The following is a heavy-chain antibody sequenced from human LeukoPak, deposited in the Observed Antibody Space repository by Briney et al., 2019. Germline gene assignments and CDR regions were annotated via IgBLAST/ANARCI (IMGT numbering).Heavy chain of an antibody. V-gene: IGHV3-30*18. CDR3: AKDLPRLGGTGGVFDY. Sequence: PGGSLRLSCAASGFTFSSYGMHWVRQAPGKGVEWVAVISYDGSNKYYADSVKGRFTISRDNSKNTLYLQMNSLRAEDTAVYYCAKDLPRLGGTGGVFDYWGQGTLVTVSS. CDR2: ISYDGSNK. CDR1: GFTFSSYG. D-gene: IGHD3-16*01. J-gene: IGHJ4*02.